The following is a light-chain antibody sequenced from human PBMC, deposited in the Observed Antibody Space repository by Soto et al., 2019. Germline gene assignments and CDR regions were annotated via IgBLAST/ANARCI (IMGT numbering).Light chain of an antibody. CDR1: QSISSN. CDR3: QQSCRTPYT. CDR2: VAS. V-gene: IGKV1-39*01. Sequence: DIQMTQSPSSLSASVGDRVTITCRASQSISSNLNWYQQKPGEAPKLLIYVASSFQSGVPSRVSGSVSGTDYTLTTSSLQPDDFATYYCQQSCRTPYTFGQGTKLEIK. J-gene: IGKJ2*01.